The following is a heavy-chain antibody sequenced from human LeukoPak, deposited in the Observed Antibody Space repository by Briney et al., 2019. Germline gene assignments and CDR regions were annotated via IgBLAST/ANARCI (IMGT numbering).Heavy chain of an antibody. CDR3: AREKGDGYNWACFDY. J-gene: IGHJ4*02. CDR1: GFTFSSYA. V-gene: IGHV3-30*04. D-gene: IGHD5-24*01. CDR2: ISYDGSNK. Sequence: PGRSLRLSCAASGFTFSSYAMHWVRQAPGKGLEWVAVISYDGSNKYYADSVKGRFTISRDNSKNTLYLQMNSLRAEDTAVYYCAREKGDGYNWACFDYWGQGTLVTVSS.